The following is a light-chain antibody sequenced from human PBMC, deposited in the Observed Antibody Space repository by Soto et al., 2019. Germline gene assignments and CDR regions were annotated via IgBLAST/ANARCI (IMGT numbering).Light chain of an antibody. Sequence: QAVVTQPPSASGTPGQRVTMSCSGSSSNIGINSVYWYQQLPGTAPKLLIYRSSQRPSGVPDRFSGSKSGTTASLAISGLRSEDEADYYCAAWDDSLSGHWVFGGGTKLTVL. J-gene: IGLJ3*02. CDR3: AAWDDSLSGHWV. CDR1: SSNIGINS. V-gene: IGLV1-47*01. CDR2: RSS.